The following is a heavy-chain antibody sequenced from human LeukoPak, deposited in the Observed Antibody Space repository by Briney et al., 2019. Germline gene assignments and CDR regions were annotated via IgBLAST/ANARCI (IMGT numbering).Heavy chain of an antibody. V-gene: IGHV3-7*01. Sequence: GGSLRLSCAVSGFSVSGYWMTWVRQAPGKGLEWVANIKQDGSEKNYVDSVKGRFTISRDNDENSLFLQMNSLRVEDTAVYYCAREWQGGIAAAGTRIEGDYWGQGTLVAVSS. J-gene: IGHJ4*02. D-gene: IGHD6-13*01. CDR1: GFSVSGYW. CDR2: IKQDGSEK. CDR3: AREWQGGIAAAGTRIEGDY.